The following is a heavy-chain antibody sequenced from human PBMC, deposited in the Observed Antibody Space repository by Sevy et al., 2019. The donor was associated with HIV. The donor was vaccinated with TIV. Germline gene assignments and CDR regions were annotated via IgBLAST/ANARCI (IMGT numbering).Heavy chain of an antibody. Sequence: GESLKISCKGSGYTFTNYWIGWVRQMPGKGLEWMGIIYPGDSDTRYSPSFQGQVTISADMSISTAYLQWSSLKASDTAIYYCVRHPEVATLYFDYWGQGILVTVSS. CDR3: VRHPEVATLYFDY. J-gene: IGHJ4*02. D-gene: IGHD5-12*01. V-gene: IGHV5-51*01. CDR2: IYPGDSDT. CDR1: GYTFTNYW.